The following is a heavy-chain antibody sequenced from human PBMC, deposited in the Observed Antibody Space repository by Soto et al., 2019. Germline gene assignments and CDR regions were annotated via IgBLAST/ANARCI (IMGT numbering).Heavy chain of an antibody. V-gene: IGHV1-18*01. J-gene: IGHJ5*02. CDR3: ARGVGSGSYYNQYNWFDP. CDR2: INVYNGNT. Sequence: ASVKVSCKASGYTFTNYGISWARQAPGQGLEWMGWINVYNGNTKYAQKVQGRVTMTTDTSTSTAYMELRSLRSDDTAVYYCARGVGSGSYYNQYNWFDPWGQGTLVTVSS. D-gene: IGHD3-10*01. CDR1: GYTFTNYG.